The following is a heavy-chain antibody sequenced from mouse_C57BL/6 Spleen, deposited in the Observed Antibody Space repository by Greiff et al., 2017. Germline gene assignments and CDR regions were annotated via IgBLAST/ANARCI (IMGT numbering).Heavy chain of an antibody. CDR1: GFTFSSYA. CDR2: ISDGGSYT. J-gene: IGHJ2*01. CDR3: ARERTGFDY. V-gene: IGHV5-4*01. Sequence: EVMLVESGGGLVKPGGSLKLSCAASGFTFSSYALSWVRQTPEKRLEWVATISDGGSYTYYPDNVKGRFTISRDNAKNNLYLQMSHLKSEDTAMYYSARERTGFDYWGKGTTLTVSS. D-gene: IGHD4-1*01.